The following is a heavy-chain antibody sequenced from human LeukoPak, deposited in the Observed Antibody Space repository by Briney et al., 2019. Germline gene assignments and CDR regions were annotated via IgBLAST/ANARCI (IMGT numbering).Heavy chain of an antibody. CDR1: GGSISSGGYS. D-gene: IGHD4-17*01. CDR2: IYHSGST. V-gene: IGHV4-30-2*01. Sequence: SETLSLTCAVSGGSISSGGYSWSWIRQPPGKGLEWIGYIYHSGSTYYNPSLKSRVTISVDGSKNQFSLKLSSVTAADTAVYYCARVPGDYGWFDPWGQGTLVTVSS. CDR3: ARVPGDYGWFDP. J-gene: IGHJ5*02.